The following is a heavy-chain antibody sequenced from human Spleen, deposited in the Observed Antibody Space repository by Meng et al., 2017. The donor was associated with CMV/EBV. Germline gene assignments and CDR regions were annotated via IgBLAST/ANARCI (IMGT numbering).Heavy chain of an antibody. J-gene: IGHJ2*01. CDR2: INPNSGGT. CDR3: ARVNIVVVIAAYWYFDL. V-gene: IGHV1-2*02. D-gene: IGHD2-21*01. CDR1: GYTFTGYY. Sequence: ASVKVSCKASGYTFTGYYMHWVRQAPGQGLEWMGWINPNSGGTNYAQKFQGRVTMTRDTSISTAYMELSRLRSDDTAVYYCARVNIVVVIAAYWYFDLWGRGTLVTVSS.